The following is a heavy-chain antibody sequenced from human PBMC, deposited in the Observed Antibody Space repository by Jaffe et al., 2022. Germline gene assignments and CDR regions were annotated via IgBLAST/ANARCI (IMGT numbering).Heavy chain of an antibody. CDR2: ISGSGGST. V-gene: IGHV3-23*01. J-gene: IGHJ5*02. Sequence: EVQLLESGGGLVQPGGSLRLSCAASGFTFSSYAMSWVRQAPGKGLEWVSAISGSGGSTYYADSVKGRFTISRDNSKNTLYLQMNSLRAEDTAVYYCAKDLGAYGGYCSGGSCYGGFDPWGQGTLVTVSS. CDR1: GFTFSSYA. CDR3: AKDLGAYGGYCSGGSCYGGFDP. D-gene: IGHD2-15*01.